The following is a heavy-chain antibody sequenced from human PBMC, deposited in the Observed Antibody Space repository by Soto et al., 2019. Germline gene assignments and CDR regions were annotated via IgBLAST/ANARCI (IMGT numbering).Heavy chain of an antibody. D-gene: IGHD2-2*01. V-gene: IGHV1-46*01. CDR3: ARFEVPAAISHGMDV. CDR2: INPSGGST. Sequence: SSVQVSCKAAGYTFTSYYMHWVRHSRGQGLEWIGIINPSGGSTSYAQKFQGRVTMTRDTSTSTVYMELSSLRSEDTAVYYCARFEVPAAISHGMDVWGQGTTVTVSS. CDR1: GYTFTSYY. J-gene: IGHJ6*02.